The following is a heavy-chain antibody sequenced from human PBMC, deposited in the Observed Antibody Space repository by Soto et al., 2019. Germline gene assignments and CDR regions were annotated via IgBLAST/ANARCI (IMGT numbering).Heavy chain of an antibody. CDR2: IYYSGST. Sequence: PSETLSLTCTVSGGSIISYYWSWSRQPPGKGLEWIGYIYYSGSTNYNPSLKSRVTISVDTSKNQFSLKLSSVTAADTAVYYCARAPIVVVPAAMVAFDIWGQGTMVTVSS. J-gene: IGHJ3*02. CDR3: ARAPIVVVPAAMVAFDI. CDR1: GGSIISYY. V-gene: IGHV4-59*01. D-gene: IGHD2-2*01.